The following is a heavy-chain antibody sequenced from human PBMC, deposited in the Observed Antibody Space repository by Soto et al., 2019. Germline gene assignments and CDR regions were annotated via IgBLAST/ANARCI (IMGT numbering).Heavy chain of an antibody. Sequence: PSETLSLTCAVSGGSVSNSSFYWSWIRQPPGERLKWIGNIYYSGSTNYNPSLKSRVTISVHTSKNQFSLRLTSVTAADTAVYYCARVRSSGYYGLLDYWGQGTLVTVSS. D-gene: IGHD3-22*01. CDR3: ARVRSSGYYGLLDY. CDR1: GGSVSNSSFY. V-gene: IGHV4-61*01. CDR2: IYYSGST. J-gene: IGHJ4*02.